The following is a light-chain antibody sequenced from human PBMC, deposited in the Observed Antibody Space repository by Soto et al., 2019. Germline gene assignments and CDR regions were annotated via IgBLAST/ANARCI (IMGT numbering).Light chain of an antibody. CDR3: SSYAGSNNGV. V-gene: IGLV2-8*01. J-gene: IGLJ3*02. CDR1: SRDVGGDKY. Sequence: QSALTQPPSASGSPGQSVTISCTGTSRDVGGDKYVSWYQQHPGKAPKLMIYEVSKRPSGVPDRFSGSKSGNTASLTVSGLQAEDEGDYYCSSYAGSNNGVFGGGTKLTVL. CDR2: EVS.